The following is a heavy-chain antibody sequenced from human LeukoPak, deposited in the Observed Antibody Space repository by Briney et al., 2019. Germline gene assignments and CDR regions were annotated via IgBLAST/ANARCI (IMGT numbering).Heavy chain of an antibody. CDR1: GFTFSSYW. Sequence: PGGSLRLSCAASGFTFSSYWMHWVRHAPGKGLVWVSRISSDGSGANYADSVKGRFTISRDNAKNTLYLQMNSLRAEDTAVYYCARVDTATDFDYWGQGTLVTVSS. V-gene: IGHV3-74*01. D-gene: IGHD5-18*01. CDR3: ARVDTATDFDY. CDR2: ISSDGSGA. J-gene: IGHJ4*02.